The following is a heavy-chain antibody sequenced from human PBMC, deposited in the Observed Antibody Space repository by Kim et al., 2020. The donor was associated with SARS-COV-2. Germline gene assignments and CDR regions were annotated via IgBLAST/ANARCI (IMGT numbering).Heavy chain of an antibody. CDR2: IYYSGST. J-gene: IGHJ4*02. Sequence: SETLSLTCTVSGGSISSGDYYWSWIRQPPGKGLEWIGYIYYSGSTYYNPSLKSRVTISVDTSKNQFSLKLSSVTAADTAVYYCARDWYYYDSSGPHHYWGQGTLVTVSS. D-gene: IGHD3-22*01. CDR1: GGSISSGDYY. V-gene: IGHV4-30-4*01. CDR3: ARDWYYYDSSGPHHY.